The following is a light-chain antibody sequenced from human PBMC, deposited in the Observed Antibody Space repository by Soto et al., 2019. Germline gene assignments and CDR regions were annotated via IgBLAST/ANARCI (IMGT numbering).Light chain of an antibody. J-gene: IGKJ5*01. Sequence: EIVSTHSPATLSFSPVERATLSCRASQNIDINLVWYQQKPGQAPRLLIFRASTRATDIPARFSGSGSGTEFTLTISSLQSEDFAVYYCQQYHNWPPITFGQGTRLEIK. V-gene: IGKV3-15*01. CDR1: QNIDIN. CDR3: QQYHNWPPIT. CDR2: RAS.